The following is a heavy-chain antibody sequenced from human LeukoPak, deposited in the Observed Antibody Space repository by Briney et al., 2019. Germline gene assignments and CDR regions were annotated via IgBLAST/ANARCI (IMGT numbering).Heavy chain of an antibody. V-gene: IGHV1-69*05. CDR3: ARGRYCSGGSCYAHYYYYMDV. D-gene: IGHD2-15*01. CDR1: GGTFSSYA. J-gene: IGHJ6*03. Sequence: ASVKVSCKASGGTFSSYAISWVRQAPGQGLEWMGGIIPIFGTANYAQKFQGRVTITTDESTSTAYMELSSLGSEDTAVYYCARGRYCSGGSCYAHYYYYMDVWGKGTTVTVSS. CDR2: IIPIFGTA.